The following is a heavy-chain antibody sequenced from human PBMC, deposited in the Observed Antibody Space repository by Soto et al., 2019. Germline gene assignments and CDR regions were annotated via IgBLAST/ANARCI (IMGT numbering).Heavy chain of an antibody. Sequence: QVQLVQSGAEVKKPGASVKVSCKASGYTFTSYVISWVRQAPGQGLEWMGWISAYNGNTNYAQKLQGRVTMTTDTSTSTAYMDLSSLRSDDTAVYYFASSYLDAGSSSWRGHYYYYGMDVWGQGTTVTVSS. CDR3: ASSYLDAGSSSWRGHYYYYGMDV. D-gene: IGHD6-13*01. J-gene: IGHJ6*02. CDR2: ISAYNGNT. CDR1: GYTFTSYV. V-gene: IGHV1-18*01.